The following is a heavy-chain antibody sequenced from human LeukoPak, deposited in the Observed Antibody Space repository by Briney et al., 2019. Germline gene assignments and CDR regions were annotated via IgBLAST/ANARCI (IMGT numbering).Heavy chain of an antibody. CDR1: GGSISSGGYY. Sequence: PSETLSHTCTVSGGSISSGGYYWSWIRQHPGKGLEWIGYIYYSGSTYYNPSLKSRVTISVDTSKNQFSLKLSSVTAADTAVYYCTVVPAAYYYYGMDVWGQGTTVTVSS. D-gene: IGHD2-2*01. CDR3: TVVPAAYYYYGMDV. J-gene: IGHJ6*02. CDR2: IYYSGST. V-gene: IGHV4-31*03.